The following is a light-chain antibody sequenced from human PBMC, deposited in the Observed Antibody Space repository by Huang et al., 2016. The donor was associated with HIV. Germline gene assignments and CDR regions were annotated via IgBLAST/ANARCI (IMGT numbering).Light chain of an antibody. CDR2: GAS. Sequence: EIVMTQSPATLSVSPGERATLSCRASQSVSSNLAWYQQKPGQAPRLLIYGASTRATGSPARFSGSGSGTDFTLTISSLQSEDCAVYYCQQYNNWPPLTFGGGTKVEIK. CDR1: QSVSSN. CDR3: QQYNNWPPLT. V-gene: IGKV3-15*01. J-gene: IGKJ4*01.